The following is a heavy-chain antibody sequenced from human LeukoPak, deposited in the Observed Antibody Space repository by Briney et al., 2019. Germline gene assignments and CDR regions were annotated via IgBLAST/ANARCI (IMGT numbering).Heavy chain of an antibody. V-gene: IGHV3-7*01. CDR3: ATDRGWRTSGYYLYYFEY. D-gene: IGHD3-3*01. Sequence: GGSLRFSCAASGFIFTNYFMSWVRQAPGKGLEWVASIKHDGSEKYYVDSVRGRFTISRDNTMNSLYLQMSSLRAEDTAVYYCATDRGWRTSGYYLYYFEYWGQGTLVTYSS. CDR2: IKHDGSEK. J-gene: IGHJ4*02. CDR1: GFIFTNYF.